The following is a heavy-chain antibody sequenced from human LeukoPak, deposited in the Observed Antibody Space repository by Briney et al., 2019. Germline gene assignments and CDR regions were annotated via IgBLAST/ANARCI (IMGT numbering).Heavy chain of an antibody. D-gene: IGHD2-8*01. CDR2: IRYDGSNK. CDR3: ANSLGYCTNGVCYKRGGFDY. Sequence: GGSLRLSCAASGFTFSSYGMHWVRQAPGKGLEWVAFIRYDGSNKYYADSVKGRFTISRDNSKNTLYLQMNSLRAEDTAVYYCANSLGYCTNGVCYKRGGFDYWGQGTLVTVSS. CDR1: GFTFSSYG. V-gene: IGHV3-30*02. J-gene: IGHJ4*02.